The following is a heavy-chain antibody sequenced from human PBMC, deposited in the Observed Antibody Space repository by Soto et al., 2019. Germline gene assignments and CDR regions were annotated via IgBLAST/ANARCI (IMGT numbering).Heavy chain of an antibody. D-gene: IGHD3-3*01. J-gene: IGHJ4*02. V-gene: IGHV1-18*01. CDR3: ASTIFEGYDFWSGYGN. CDR1: GYTFTSYG. CDR2: ISAYNGNT. Sequence: GASVKVSCKASGYTFTSYGISWGRQAPGQGLEWMGWISAYNGNTNYAQKLQGRVTMTTDTSTSTAYMELRSLRSDDTAVYYCASTIFEGYDFWSGYGNWGQGTLVTVSS.